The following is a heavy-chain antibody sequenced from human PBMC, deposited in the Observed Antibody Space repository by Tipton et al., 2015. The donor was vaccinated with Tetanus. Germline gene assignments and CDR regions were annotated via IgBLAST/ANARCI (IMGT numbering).Heavy chain of an antibody. CDR2: IIPGFGTA. D-gene: IGHD1-14*01. Sequence: QSGPEVKKPGSSVKVSCKASGGPFSEYGFAWVRQAPGQGLEYMGGIIPGFGTASYAQNFQGRVTITADTSTNTAYLELRSLRSDDTALYFCARDADMWATRKAFDVWGQGTMVTVSS. V-gene: IGHV1-69*06. CDR3: ARDADMWATRKAFDV. J-gene: IGHJ3*01. CDR1: GGPFSEYG.